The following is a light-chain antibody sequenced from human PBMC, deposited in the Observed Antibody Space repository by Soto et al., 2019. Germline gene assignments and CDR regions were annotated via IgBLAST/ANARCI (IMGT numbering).Light chain of an antibody. Sequence: DIVMTQSPLSLPVTPGEPASISCRSSQSLLHSSGYNYLDWYLQKPGQSPQLLIYLGSYRASGFPDRFSGSGSGTDFTLKISRVEAEDVGVYYCMQALQTPWTFGQGTKVQIK. CDR3: MQALQTPWT. CDR1: QSLLHSSGYNY. V-gene: IGKV2-28*01. CDR2: LGS. J-gene: IGKJ1*01.